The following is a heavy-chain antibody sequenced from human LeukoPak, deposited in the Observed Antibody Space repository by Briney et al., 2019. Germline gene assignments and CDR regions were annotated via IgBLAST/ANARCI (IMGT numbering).Heavy chain of an antibody. D-gene: IGHD3-9*01. J-gene: IGHJ5*01. CDR1: GGTFSSYA. CDR3: ARVLFNSGYDS. V-gene: IGHV1-2*02. Sequence: ASVKVSCKASGGTFSSYAISWVRQAPGQGLEWMGWINPNSGETRYEQKFQGRVTMTRDTSIDTVHMELGSLTSDDTAVYYCARVLFNSGYDSWGQGTLVTVSS. CDR2: INPNSGET.